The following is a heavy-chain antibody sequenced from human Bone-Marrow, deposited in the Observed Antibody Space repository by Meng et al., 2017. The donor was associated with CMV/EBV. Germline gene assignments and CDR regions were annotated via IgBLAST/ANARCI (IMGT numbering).Heavy chain of an antibody. CDR1: GFTFSSYG. CDR3: AKETYDFWSGIDY. Sequence: GGSLRLSCAASGFTFSSYGMHWVRQAPGKGLEWVAVIWYDGSNKYYADSVKGRFTISRDNSKNTLYLQMNSLRAEDTAVYYCAKETYDFWSGIDYWGQGTLATVSS. J-gene: IGHJ4*02. D-gene: IGHD3-3*01. CDR2: IWYDGSNK. V-gene: IGHV3-33*06.